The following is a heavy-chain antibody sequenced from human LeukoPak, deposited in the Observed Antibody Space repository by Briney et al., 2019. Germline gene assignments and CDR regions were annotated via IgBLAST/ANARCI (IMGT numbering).Heavy chain of an antibody. CDR1: GFSLTTHGVG. D-gene: IGHD3-10*02. CDR2: TYWGDDK. V-gene: IGHV2-5*02. Sequence: SGPTLVKLTQTLTLTCTFSGFSLTTHGVGVGWIRQPPGKALARLATTYWGDDKRYSPSLRSRLAITKDTSKNQVVLVMTNTDPVDTATYYWAHRHDDVRGVVVTFDSWGQGTLVTVSS. CDR3: AHRHDDVRGVVVTFDS. J-gene: IGHJ4*02.